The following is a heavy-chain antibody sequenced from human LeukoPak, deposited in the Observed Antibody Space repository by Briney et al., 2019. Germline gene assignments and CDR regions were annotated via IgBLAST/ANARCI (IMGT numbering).Heavy chain of an antibody. V-gene: IGHV3-48*04. Sequence: GGSLRLSCAASGFTFSTYSMNWVRQAPGKGLEWISYISSGSSTIHYADSVKGRFTISRDNAKNSLYLRMNSLRAEDTAMYYCVRGRVGTTTQHFDCWGQGTLVTVSS. CDR2: ISSGSSTI. D-gene: IGHD1-26*01. J-gene: IGHJ4*02. CDR1: GFTFSTYS. CDR3: VRGRVGTTTQHFDC.